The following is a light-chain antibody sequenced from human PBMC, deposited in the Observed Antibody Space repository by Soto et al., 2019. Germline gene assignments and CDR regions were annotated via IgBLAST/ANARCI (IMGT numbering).Light chain of an antibody. CDR2: DAS. CDR3: QQYESFSPYT. CDR1: QSVSSS. V-gene: IGKV1-5*01. J-gene: IGKJ2*01. Sequence: DIQMTQSPSTLSAFVGDRVTITCRASQSVSSSLAWYQQKPGKAPKLLIYDASTWESGVPSRFSGSGYGTEFTLTINSLQPGDFATYYCQQYESFSPYTFCQGTRLEI.